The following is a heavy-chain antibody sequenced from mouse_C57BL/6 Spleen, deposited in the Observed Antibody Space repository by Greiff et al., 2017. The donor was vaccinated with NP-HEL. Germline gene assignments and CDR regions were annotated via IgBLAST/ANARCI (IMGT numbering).Heavy chain of an antibody. CDR1: GFNIKDYY. J-gene: IGHJ1*03. V-gene: IGHV14-1*01. D-gene: IGHD1-1*01. CDR3: TTTVVATGGYFDV. CDR2: IDPEDGDT. Sequence: EVKLQESGAELVRPGASVKLSCTASGFNIKDYYMHWVKQRPEQGLEWIGRIDPEDGDTEYAPKFQGKATMTADTSSNTAYLQLSSLTSEDTAVYYCTTTVVATGGYFDVWGTGTTVTVSS.